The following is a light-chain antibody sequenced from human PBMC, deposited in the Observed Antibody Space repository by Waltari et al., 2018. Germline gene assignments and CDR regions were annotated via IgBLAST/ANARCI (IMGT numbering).Light chain of an antibody. Sequence: DIVMTQSPDSLAVSLGERAIINCKSSQSVLYSSNNKNYLAWYQQKPGQPPKLLIYWASTRELGVPDRFSGSGSGTDFTLTINSLQAEDVAVYYCQQYITTLTFGGGTKVEIK. CDR1: QSVLYSSNNKNY. CDR2: WAS. V-gene: IGKV4-1*01. J-gene: IGKJ4*01. CDR3: QQYITTLT.